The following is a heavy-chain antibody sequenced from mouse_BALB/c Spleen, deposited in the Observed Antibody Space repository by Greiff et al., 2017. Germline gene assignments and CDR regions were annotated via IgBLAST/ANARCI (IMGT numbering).Heavy chain of an antibody. CDR3: ARSRGYYAMDY. CDR1: GFTFSSFG. V-gene: IGHV5-17*02. J-gene: IGHJ4*01. CDR2: ISSGSSTI. Sequence: EVQVVESGGGLVQPGGSRKLSCAASGFTFSSFGMHWVRQAPEKGLEWVAYISSGSSTIYYADTVKGRFTISRDNPKNTLFLQMTSLRSEDTAMYYCARSRGYYAMDYWGQGTSVTVSS.